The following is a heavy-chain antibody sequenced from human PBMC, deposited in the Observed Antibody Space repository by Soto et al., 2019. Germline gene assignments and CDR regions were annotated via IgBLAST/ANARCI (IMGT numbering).Heavy chain of an antibody. Sequence: QVQLQESGPGLVEPSGTLSLTCTVSSGSISSGIWWNWVRQPPGKGLEWIGEIYHSGNTNYKPSPKRRLPMSVAESNSQFFPSLSSVTAADPAVYYCARAARNSPFDRGGRGVLVTVSS. CDR2: IYHSGNT. CDR3: ARAARNSPFDR. D-gene: IGHD6-6*01. J-gene: IGHJ4*02. V-gene: IGHV4-4*02. CDR1: SGSISSGIW.